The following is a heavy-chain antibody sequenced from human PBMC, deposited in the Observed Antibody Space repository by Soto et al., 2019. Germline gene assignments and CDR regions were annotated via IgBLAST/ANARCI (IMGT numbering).Heavy chain of an antibody. CDR3: ATPLGLDTAMDNPPLFDY. CDR1: GGSISSSSYY. J-gene: IGHJ4*02. Sequence: SETLSLTCTVSGGSISSSSYYWGWIRQPPGKGLEWIGSIYYSGSTYYNPSLKSRVTISVDTSKNQFSLKLSSVTAADTAVYYCATPLGLDTAMDNPPLFDYWGQGTLVTVSS. V-gene: IGHV4-39*01. CDR2: IYYSGST. D-gene: IGHD5-18*01.